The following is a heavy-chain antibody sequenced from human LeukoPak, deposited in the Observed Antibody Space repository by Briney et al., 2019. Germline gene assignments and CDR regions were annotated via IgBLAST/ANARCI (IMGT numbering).Heavy chain of an antibody. CDR2: ISYDGSNE. V-gene: IGHV3-30*03. CDR1: GFTFSSYG. D-gene: IGHD1-26*01. J-gene: IGHJ4*02. CDR3: ASDFSRTYCIDY. Sequence: PGGSLRLSCAASGFTFSSYGMHWVRQAPGKGLEWVAVISYDGSNEYYADSVKGRFTISRDSSKNTLYLQMNSLRAEDTAVYYCASDFSRTYCIDYWGQGTLVTVSS.